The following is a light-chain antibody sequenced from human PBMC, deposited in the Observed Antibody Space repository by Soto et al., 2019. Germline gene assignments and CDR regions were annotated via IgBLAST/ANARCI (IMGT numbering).Light chain of an antibody. J-gene: IGKJ4*01. Sequence: DTQMTQSPSSLSASVRDTISITCLSFQTIRKSLDWYQQRPGKAPKLLIFGASSLHNGVPPRFSGLGSGTHFTLTISSLQPEDFGIYYCQQSYSNPPTFGGGTEVDI. V-gene: IGKV1-39*01. CDR1: QTIRKS. CDR2: GAS. CDR3: QQSYSNPPT.